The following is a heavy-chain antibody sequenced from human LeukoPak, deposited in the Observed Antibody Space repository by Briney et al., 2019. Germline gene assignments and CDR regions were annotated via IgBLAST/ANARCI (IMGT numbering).Heavy chain of an antibody. J-gene: IGHJ4*02. CDR2: ISAYNGNT. V-gene: IGHV1-18*04. CDR3: ARVAITTSDY. CDR1: GYTFTGYY. D-gene: IGHD4-11*01. Sequence: GASVKVSCKASGYTFTGYYLHWVRQAPGQGLEWMGWISAYNGNTNYAQKLQGRVTMTTDTSTSTAYMELRSLRSDDTAVYYCARVAITTSDYWGQGTLVTVSS.